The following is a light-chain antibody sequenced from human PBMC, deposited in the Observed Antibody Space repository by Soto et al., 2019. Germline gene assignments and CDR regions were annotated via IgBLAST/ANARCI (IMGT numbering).Light chain of an antibody. CDR1: QSISSW. V-gene: IGKV1-5*01. CDR3: QQYNSYPGP. CDR2: DAS. J-gene: IGKJ1*01. Sequence: DIQMTQSPSTLSASVGDRVTITCRASQSISSWLAWYQQKPGKAPKLLIYDASSLESGVPSRFSGSGSGTEFTLTISSLQPNDFATYYCQQYNSYPGPFGQGTKVDIK.